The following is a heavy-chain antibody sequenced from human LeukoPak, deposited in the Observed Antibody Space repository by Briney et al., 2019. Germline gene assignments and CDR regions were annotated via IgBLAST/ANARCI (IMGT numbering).Heavy chain of an antibody. Sequence: AGGSLRLSXAASGFTFSSYGMHWVRQAPGKGLEWVAFIRYDGSNKYYADSVKGRFTISRDNSKNTLYLQMNSLRAEDTAVYYCAKDRGYSGSYLDYWGQGTLVTVSS. V-gene: IGHV3-30*02. CDR2: IRYDGSNK. CDR1: GFTFSSYG. J-gene: IGHJ4*02. D-gene: IGHD1-26*01. CDR3: AKDRGYSGSYLDY.